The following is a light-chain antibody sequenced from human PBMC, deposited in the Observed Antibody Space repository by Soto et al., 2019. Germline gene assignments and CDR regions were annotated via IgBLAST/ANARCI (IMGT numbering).Light chain of an antibody. V-gene: IGKV1-6*01. J-gene: IGKJ1*01. CDR1: QGIRND. Sequence: AIQMTQSPSSLSASVGDRVTITCRASQGIRNDLGWYQQKPGKAPKLLIYAASSLQSGVPSRFSGSGSGTDFTLTISNLQPDDFATYYCQHYNSYSRTFGQGTKVDIK. CDR2: AAS. CDR3: QHYNSYSRT.